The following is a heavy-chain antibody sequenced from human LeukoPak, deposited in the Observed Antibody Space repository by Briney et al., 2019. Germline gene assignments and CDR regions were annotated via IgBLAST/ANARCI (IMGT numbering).Heavy chain of an antibody. V-gene: IGHV3-23*01. D-gene: IGHD2-2*01. J-gene: IGHJ6*02. CDR1: GFTFSSYA. Sequence: PGGSLRLSCAASGFTFSSYAMSWVRQAPGKGLEWVSAISGSGGSTHYADSVKGRFTISRDNSKNTLYLQMNSLRAEDTAVYYCAKSLEDIVVVPAAIDYYYGMDVWGQGTTVTVSS. CDR3: AKSLEDIVVVPAAIDYYYGMDV. CDR2: ISGSGGST.